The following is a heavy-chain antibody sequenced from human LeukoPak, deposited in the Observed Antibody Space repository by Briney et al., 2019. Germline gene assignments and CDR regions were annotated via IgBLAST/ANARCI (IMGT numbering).Heavy chain of an antibody. V-gene: IGHV4-34*01. J-gene: IGHJ4*02. D-gene: IGHD5-18*01. CDR1: GGSFSGYY. Sequence: SETLSLTCAVYGGSFSGYYWSWIRQPPGKGLEWIGEINHSGSTNYNPSLKSRVTISVDTSKNQFSLKLSSVTAADTAVYYCARQGGNSYGTIDYWGQGTLVTVSS. CDR3: ARQGGNSYGTIDY. CDR2: INHSGST.